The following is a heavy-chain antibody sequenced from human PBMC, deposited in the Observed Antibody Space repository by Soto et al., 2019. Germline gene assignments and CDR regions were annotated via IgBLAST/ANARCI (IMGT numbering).Heavy chain of an antibody. V-gene: IGHV5-10-1*01. CDR1: GYSFTSYW. CDR3: ARHDGDSSSSGLYYYYGMDV. CDR2: IDPSDSYT. J-gene: IGHJ6*02. Sequence: GESLKISCKGSGYSFTSYWISWVRQMPGKGLEWMGRIDPSDSYTNYSPSFQGHVTISADKSISTAYLQWSSLKASDTAMYYCARHDGDSSSSGLYYYYGMDVWGQGTTVTSP. D-gene: IGHD6-6*01.